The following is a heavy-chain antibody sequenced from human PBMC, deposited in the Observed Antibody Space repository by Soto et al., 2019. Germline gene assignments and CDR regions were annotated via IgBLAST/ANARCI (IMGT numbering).Heavy chain of an antibody. Sequence: SVKVSCKASGYTITSYDINWVRQATGQGLEWMGWMNPNSGNTGYAQKFQGRVTMTRNTSISTAYMELSSLRSEDTAVHSCVRFSSSLDWFDPWRQGTLVTVTS. D-gene: IGHD6-6*01. J-gene: IGHJ5*02. CDR1: GYTITSYD. CDR3: VRFSSSLDWFDP. CDR2: MNPNSGNT. V-gene: IGHV1-8*01.